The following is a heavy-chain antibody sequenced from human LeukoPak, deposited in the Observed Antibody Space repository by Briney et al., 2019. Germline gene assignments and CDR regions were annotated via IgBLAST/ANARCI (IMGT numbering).Heavy chain of an antibody. V-gene: IGHV3-66*02. J-gene: IGHJ6*03. Sequence: PGGSLRLSCAASGFTVSSNYMSWVRQAPGKGLEWVSVIYSGGSTYYADSVKGRFTISRDNSKNTLYLQMNSLRAEDTAVCYCARLGSTLYYYYMDVWGKGTTVTVSS. CDR1: GFTVSSNY. CDR2: IYSGGST. D-gene: IGHD1-26*01. CDR3: ARLGSTLYYYYMDV.